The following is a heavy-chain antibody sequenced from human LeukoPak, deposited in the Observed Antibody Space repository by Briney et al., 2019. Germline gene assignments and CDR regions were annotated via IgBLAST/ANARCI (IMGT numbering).Heavy chain of an antibody. V-gene: IGHV4-39*01. CDR1: GDSISSSRFY. CDR3: ARRDVGATIDY. CDR2: ILYTGRT. J-gene: IGHJ4*02. D-gene: IGHD1-26*01. Sequence: PSETLSLTRTVSGDSISSSRFYWAWIRQPPGRGLEWIGSILYTGRTFYSPSLKSRVTISVDTSKNQFSLRLGSVTASDTAVYYCARRDVGATIDYWGQGTLVTVSS.